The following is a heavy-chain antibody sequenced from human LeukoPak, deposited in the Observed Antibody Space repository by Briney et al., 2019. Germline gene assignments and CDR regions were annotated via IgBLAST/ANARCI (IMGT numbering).Heavy chain of an antibody. V-gene: IGHV1-8*03. J-gene: IGHJ4*02. Sequence: ASVKDSCKASGYTFTSYDINWVRQATGQGLEWMGWMNPVSANTGYAQKFQGRVTITRNTSISTAYMELSSLRSEDTAVYYCARGGGFRYGALDHWGQGTPVTVSS. CDR1: GYTFTSYD. CDR2: MNPVSANT. CDR3: ARGGGFRYGALDH. D-gene: IGHD5-18*01.